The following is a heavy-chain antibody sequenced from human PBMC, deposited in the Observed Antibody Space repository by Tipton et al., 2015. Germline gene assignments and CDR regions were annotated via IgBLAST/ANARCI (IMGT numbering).Heavy chain of an antibody. Sequence: TLSLTCTVSGGSVSSGTYYWSWIRQPPGKGLEWIGYISYTDGAHYNPALKSRVTISVDTSKNQFSLTRNSGAAADTAVYYCARDLEHGMDVWGHGTTVTVSS. J-gene: IGHJ6*02. V-gene: IGHV4-61*01. CDR3: ARDLEHGMDV. D-gene: IGHD5-24*01. CDR1: GGSVSSGTYY. CDR2: ISYTDGA.